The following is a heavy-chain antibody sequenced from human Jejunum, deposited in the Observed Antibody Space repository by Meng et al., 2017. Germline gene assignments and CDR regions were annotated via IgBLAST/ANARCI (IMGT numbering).Heavy chain of an antibody. D-gene: IGHD6-19*01. CDR1: GVSVNIRTYY. CDR2: IDNSGST. Sequence: QVQMWASGRGLVRPSETLYLLCTVCGVSVNIRTYYWSWIRQPPGKGLEWIAYIDNSGSTNYNPSLKSRVIISVDTSKNQIYLQMSSLTAADTAVYYCARAAAGTGFGYFDLWGRGTLVTVSS. CDR3: ARAAAGTGFGYFDL. V-gene: IGHV4-61*01. J-gene: IGHJ2*01.